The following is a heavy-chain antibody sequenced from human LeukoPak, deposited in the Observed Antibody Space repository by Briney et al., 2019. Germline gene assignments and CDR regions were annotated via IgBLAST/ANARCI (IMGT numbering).Heavy chain of an antibody. V-gene: IGHV3-33*01. J-gene: IGHJ4*02. CDR2: VWFDGTNK. Sequence: GGSLRVSCAASGFTFTNYGMHWVRQAPGKGLEWVAVVWFDGTNKYYADSVKGRFTISRDNSKNTVYLQMNSLRADDTAVYYCARDRVTKQAPPGYWGQGTLVTVSS. CDR3: ARDRVTKQAPPGY. CDR1: GFTFTNYG. D-gene: IGHD2-8*01.